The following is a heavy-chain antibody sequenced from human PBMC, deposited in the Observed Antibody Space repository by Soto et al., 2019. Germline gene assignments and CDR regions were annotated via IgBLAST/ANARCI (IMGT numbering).Heavy chain of an antibody. J-gene: IGHJ4*02. Sequence: PSETLSLTCTVXGGSISSYYWSWIRQPPGKGLEWIGYIYYSGSTNYNPSLKSRVTISVDTSKNQFSLKLSSVTAADTAVYYCAREIAAAGTGYFDYWGQGTLVTVSS. CDR1: GGSISSYY. D-gene: IGHD6-13*01. CDR3: AREIAAAGTGYFDY. V-gene: IGHV4-59*01. CDR2: IYYSGST.